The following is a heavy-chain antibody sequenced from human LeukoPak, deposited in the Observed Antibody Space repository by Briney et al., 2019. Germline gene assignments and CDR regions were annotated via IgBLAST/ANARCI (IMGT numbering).Heavy chain of an antibody. D-gene: IGHD6-19*01. CDR1: GGSISSYY. Sequence: SETLSLTCTVSGGSISSYYWSWIRQPAGKGLEWIGRIYTSGSTNYNPSLKSRVTMSVDTSKNQFSLKLSSVTAADTAVYYCARVPHRYSSGWYGRFSFDYWGQGTLVTVSS. CDR2: IYTSGST. CDR3: ARVPHRYSSGWYGRFSFDY. V-gene: IGHV4-4*07. J-gene: IGHJ4*02.